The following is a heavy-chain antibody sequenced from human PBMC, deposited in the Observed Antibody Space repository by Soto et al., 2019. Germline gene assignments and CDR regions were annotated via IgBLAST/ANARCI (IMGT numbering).Heavy chain of an antibody. CDR3: ARTSRFDC. CDR1: GGPFRGYY. J-gene: IGHJ4*02. V-gene: IGHV4-34*01. CDR2: INHSGRT. D-gene: IGHD6-6*01. Sequence: SETLSLTCAVYGGPFRGYYWSWIRQPPGKGLEWIGEINHSGRTNYNPSLKSRVTISVDTSKNQFSLKLSSVTAADTAVYYCARTSRFDCWGQGTLVTVSS.